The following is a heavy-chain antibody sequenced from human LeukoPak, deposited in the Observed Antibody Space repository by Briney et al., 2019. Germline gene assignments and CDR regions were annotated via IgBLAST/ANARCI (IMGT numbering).Heavy chain of an antibody. V-gene: IGHV4-59*01. J-gene: IGHJ3*02. CDR3: VGVTSTVIAFDI. D-gene: IGHD4-17*01. Sequence: PSETLSLTCTVSGGSISSYYWSWMRQPPGKGLEWIGYIYYSGSTNYNPSLKSRVTISVDTSKNQFSLKLSSVTAADTAVYYCVGVTSTVIAFDIWGQGTMVTVSS. CDR1: GGSISSYY. CDR2: IYYSGST.